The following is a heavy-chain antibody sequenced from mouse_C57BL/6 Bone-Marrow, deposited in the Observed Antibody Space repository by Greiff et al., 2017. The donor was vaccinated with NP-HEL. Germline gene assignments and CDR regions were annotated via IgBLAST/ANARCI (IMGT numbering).Heavy chain of an antibody. V-gene: IGHV2-3*01. CDR1: GYSLTSYG. CDR2: IWGDGST. J-gene: IGHJ3*01. Sequence: QVQLKESGPGLVAPSQRLSITCTASGYSLTSYGVSWVRQPPGKGLEWLGEIWGDGSTNYHSALISRLSISKDNSKSQVFLKLNSLQTDDTASYYCAKKGGGAYWGQGTLVTVSA. CDR3: AKKGGGAY.